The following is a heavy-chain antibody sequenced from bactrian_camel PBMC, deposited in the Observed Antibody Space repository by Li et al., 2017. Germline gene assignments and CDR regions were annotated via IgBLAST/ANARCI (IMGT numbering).Heavy chain of an antibody. CDR1: GYSVRSNC. J-gene: IGHJ4*01. Sequence: LVEFGGFAFHAGGSLRLSCAASGYSVRSNCMGWFRQPPGKEREGVAMIRPGTGDTYYSDSVKGRFTISQDYAKNEMYLQMTSLKPEDTAVYYCASQV. CDR2: IRPGTGDT. V-gene: IGHV3S28*01.